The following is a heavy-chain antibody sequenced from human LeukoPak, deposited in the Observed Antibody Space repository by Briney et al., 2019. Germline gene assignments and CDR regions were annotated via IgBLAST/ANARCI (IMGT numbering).Heavy chain of an antibody. CDR1: GYTFTSCD. Sequence: ASVTVSYMPSGYTFTSCDINWVRQATGKGLEWMGWVNPNNCNTGYGQSFQGRITITRDISIGTAYMELSNLTSEDTAIYYCTRGSTGRRDKWGQGSLVTVSA. J-gene: IGHJ4*02. D-gene: IGHD1-1*01. CDR2: VNPNNCNT. V-gene: IGHV1-8*03. CDR3: TRGSTGRRDK.